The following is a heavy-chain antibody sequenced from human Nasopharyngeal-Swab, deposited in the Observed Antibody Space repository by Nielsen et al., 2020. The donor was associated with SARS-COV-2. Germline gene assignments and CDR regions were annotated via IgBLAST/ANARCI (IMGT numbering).Heavy chain of an antibody. CDR3: ARGAHSSSSGVGNWFDP. J-gene: IGHJ5*02. D-gene: IGHD6-6*01. Sequence: RQAPGKGLEWIGEINHSGSTNYNPSLKSRVTISVDTSKNQFSLKLSSVTAADTAVHYCARGAHSSSSGVGNWFDPWGQGTLVTVSS. CDR2: INHSGST. V-gene: IGHV4-34*01.